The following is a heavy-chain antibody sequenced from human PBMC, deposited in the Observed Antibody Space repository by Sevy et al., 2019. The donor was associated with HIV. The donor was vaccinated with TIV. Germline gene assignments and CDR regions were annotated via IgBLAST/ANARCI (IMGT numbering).Heavy chain of an antibody. V-gene: IGHV3-30*02. J-gene: IGHJ3*02. CDR2: IRYDGSNK. CDR3: AKEDITIFGVVKSAFDI. D-gene: IGHD3-3*01. CDR1: GFTFSSYG. Sequence: GGSLRLSCAASGFTFSSYGMHWVRQAPGKGLEWVAFIRYDGSNKYYADSVKGLFTISRDNSKNTLYLQMNSLRAEDTAVYYCAKEDITIFGVVKSAFDIWGQGTMVTVSS.